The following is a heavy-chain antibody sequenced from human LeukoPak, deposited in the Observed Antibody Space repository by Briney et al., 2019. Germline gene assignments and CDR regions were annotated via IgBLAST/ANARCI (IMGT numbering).Heavy chain of an antibody. D-gene: IGHD5-18*01. Sequence: SVKVSCKASGGTFSSYAISWVRQAPGQGLEWMGWIIPIFGTANYAQKFQGRVTITADESTSTAYMELSSLRSEDTAVYYCARGSPISYGIYDYWGQGTLVTVSS. CDR1: GGTFSSYA. CDR2: IIPIFGTA. CDR3: ARGSPISYGIYDY. J-gene: IGHJ4*02. V-gene: IGHV1-69*13.